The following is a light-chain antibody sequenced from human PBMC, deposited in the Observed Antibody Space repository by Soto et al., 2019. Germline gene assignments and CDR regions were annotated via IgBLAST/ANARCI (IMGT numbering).Light chain of an antibody. J-gene: IGLJ1*01. Sequence: QSALTQPPSASGSPGQSVTISCTGTSSDVGGYNYVSWYQQHPGKAPKLMISEVSKRPSGVPDRFSGSKSGNTASLTVSGLQAEDEADYYCSSYAGSNNYVFGTGTNLTVL. CDR3: SSYAGSNNYV. CDR2: EVS. V-gene: IGLV2-8*01. CDR1: SSDVGGYNY.